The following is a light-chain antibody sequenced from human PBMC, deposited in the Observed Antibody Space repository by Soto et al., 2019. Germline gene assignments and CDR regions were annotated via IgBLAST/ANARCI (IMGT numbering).Light chain of an antibody. V-gene: IGLV1-44*01. Sequence: QSVLTQPPSASGTPGQRVTISCSGSSSNIGSNTVNWYQQLPGTAPKLLIYSNNQRPSGVPDRFSGSKSGTSASLAISGLQSEDEAEFYCAAWDDSRNGPVFGGGTKLTVL. CDR1: SSNIGSNT. J-gene: IGLJ2*01. CDR3: AAWDDSRNGPV. CDR2: SNN.